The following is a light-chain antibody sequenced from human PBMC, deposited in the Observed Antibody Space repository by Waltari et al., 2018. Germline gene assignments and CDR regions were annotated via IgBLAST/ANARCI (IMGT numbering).Light chain of an antibody. Sequence: QPALTQPASVSGSPGQSITISSTGTSSDVGVYNYLSWYQQHPGKAPKLMIYEVSNRPSGVSNRFSGSKSGNTASLTISGLQAEDEADYYCSSYTSSSTLVVFGGGTKLTVL. V-gene: IGLV2-14*01. CDR3: SSYTSSSTLVV. CDR1: SSDVGVYNY. J-gene: IGLJ2*01. CDR2: EVS.